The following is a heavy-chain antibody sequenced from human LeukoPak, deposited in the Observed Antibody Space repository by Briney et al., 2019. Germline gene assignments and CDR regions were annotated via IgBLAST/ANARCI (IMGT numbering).Heavy chain of an antibody. CDR2: IWYDGSDK. CDR3: AKDLCGGDCLPFDY. CDR1: GFTFSSHG. Sequence: GGSLRLSCAASGFTFSSHGIHWVRQAPGKGLEWVAVIWYDGSDKDYADSVKGRFTISGDNSKNTLYLQMNSLRVEDTAVYYCAKDLCGGDCLPFDYGGQGTLVTVSS. V-gene: IGHV3-33*06. D-gene: IGHD2-21*02. J-gene: IGHJ4*02.